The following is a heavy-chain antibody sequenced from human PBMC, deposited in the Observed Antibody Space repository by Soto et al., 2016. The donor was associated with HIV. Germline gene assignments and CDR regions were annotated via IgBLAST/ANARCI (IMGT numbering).Heavy chain of an antibody. Sequence: QVQLQESGPGLVKPSQTLSLTCTVSGGSISSGSYYWSWIRQPAGKGLEWIGRIYTSGSTNYNPSLKSRVTISVDTSKNQFSLKLSSVTAADTAVYYCVRDTVVVAADWFDPVGPGNPGHRSPQ. V-gene: IGHV4-61*02. CDR2: IYTSGST. J-gene: IGHJ5*02. D-gene: IGHD2-15*01. CDR3: VRDTVVVAADWFDP. CDR1: GGSISSGSYY.